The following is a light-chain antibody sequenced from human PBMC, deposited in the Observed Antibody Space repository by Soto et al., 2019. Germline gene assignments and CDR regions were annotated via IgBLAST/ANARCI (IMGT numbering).Light chain of an antibody. CDR3: QQYCAPPLT. J-gene: IGKJ3*01. CDR2: GGS. Sequence: EIVLTQSPDTLSLSPGERATLSCRASQNIYINSLAWYQQRPGQAPRRLIYGGSTRATAVPDRFSGSGSGTDFALTISSLEPEDFAVDYCQQYCAPPLTVGPGTKVD. V-gene: IGKV3-20*01. CDR1: QNIYINS.